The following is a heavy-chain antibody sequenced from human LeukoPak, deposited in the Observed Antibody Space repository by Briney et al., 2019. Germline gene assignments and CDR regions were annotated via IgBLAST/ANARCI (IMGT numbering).Heavy chain of an antibody. J-gene: IGHJ5*02. Sequence: PSETLSLTCTVSGGSISSYYWSWIRQPPGKGLEWIGYIYYSGSTNYNPSLKSRVTMSVDTSKNQFSLKLSSVTAADTAVYYCARDTFIAAAGVHWFDPWGQGTLVTVSS. CDR3: ARDTFIAAAGVHWFDP. CDR1: GGSISSYY. CDR2: IYYSGST. D-gene: IGHD6-13*01. V-gene: IGHV4-59*12.